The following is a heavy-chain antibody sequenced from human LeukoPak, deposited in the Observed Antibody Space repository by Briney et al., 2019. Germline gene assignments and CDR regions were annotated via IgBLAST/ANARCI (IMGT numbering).Heavy chain of an antibody. CDR3: ARHTPRPQYCSSTSCASPFYYYYYMDV. V-gene: IGHV4-34*01. J-gene: IGHJ6*03. CDR2: INHSGST. CDR1: GGSFSGYY. Sequence: SETLSLTCAVYGGSFSGYYWSWIRQPPGKGLEWIGEINHSGSTNYNPSLKSRVTISVDTSKNQFSLKLSSVTAADTAVYYCARHTPRPQYCSSTSCASPFYYYYYMDVWGKGTTVTVSS. D-gene: IGHD2-2*01.